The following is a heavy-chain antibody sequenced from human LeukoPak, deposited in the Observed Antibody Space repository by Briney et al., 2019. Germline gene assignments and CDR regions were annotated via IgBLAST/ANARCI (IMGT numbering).Heavy chain of an antibody. CDR2: INPNSGGT. V-gene: IGHV1-2*02. CDR3: ARVTDYGDYGAYRTHFDY. D-gene: IGHD4-17*01. CDR1: GYTFTGYY. J-gene: IGHJ4*02. Sequence: ASVKVSCKASGYTFTGYYMHWVRQAPGQGLEWMGCINPNSGGTNYAQKFQGRVTMTRDTSISTAYMELSRLRSDDTAVYYCARVTDYGDYGAYRTHFDYLGQGTLVTVSS.